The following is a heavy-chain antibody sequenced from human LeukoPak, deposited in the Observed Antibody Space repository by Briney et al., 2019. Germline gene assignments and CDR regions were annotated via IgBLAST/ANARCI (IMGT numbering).Heavy chain of an antibody. V-gene: IGHV3-23*01. CDR1: GFTFSSYG. D-gene: IGHD6-19*01. Sequence: GGTLRLSCAASGFTFSSYGMSWVRQAPGKGLEWVSAISGSGGSTYYADSVKGRFTISRDNSKNTLYLQMNSLRAEDTAVYYCARAYSSGWAAGYYYYMDVWGKGTTVTTSS. CDR3: ARAYSSGWAAGYYYYMDV. J-gene: IGHJ6*03. CDR2: ISGSGGST.